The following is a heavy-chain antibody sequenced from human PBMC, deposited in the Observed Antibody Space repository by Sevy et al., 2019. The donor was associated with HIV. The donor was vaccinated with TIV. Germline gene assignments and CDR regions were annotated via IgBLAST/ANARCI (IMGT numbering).Heavy chain of an antibody. J-gene: IGHJ4*02. D-gene: IGHD3-22*01. CDR2: ISRSSSTI. CDR1: GFTFSSYS. V-gene: IGHV3-48*02. CDR3: AGERKRYDSSGYYFHFDY. Sequence: GGSLRLSCAASGFTFSSYSMNWVRQAPGKGLEWVSYISRSSSTIYYADSVKGRFTISRDNSKNSLYLQMNSLRDEDTVVYDRAGERKRYDSSGYYFHFDYWGQGTLVTVSS.